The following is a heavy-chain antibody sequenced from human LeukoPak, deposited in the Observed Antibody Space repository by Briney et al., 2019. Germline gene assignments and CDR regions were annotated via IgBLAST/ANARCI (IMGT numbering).Heavy chain of an antibody. Sequence: SVKVSCKASGGTFSSYTISWVRQAPGQGLEWMGRIIPILGIANYAQKFQGRVTVTADKSTSTAYMELSSLRSEDTAVYYCARDHGDRYYDYYYMDVWGKGTTVTVSS. V-gene: IGHV1-69*04. D-gene: IGHD4-17*01. CDR1: GGTFSSYT. CDR3: ARDHGDRYYDYYYMDV. CDR2: IIPILGIA. J-gene: IGHJ6*03.